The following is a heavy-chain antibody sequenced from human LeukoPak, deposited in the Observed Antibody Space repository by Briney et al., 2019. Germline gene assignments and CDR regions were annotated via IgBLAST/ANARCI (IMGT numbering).Heavy chain of an antibody. CDR3: ARVDLEWELPGLPQYWFDP. D-gene: IGHD1-26*01. CDR1: GFTVSSNY. CDR2: IYSGGST. J-gene: IGHJ5*02. V-gene: IGHV3-53*01. Sequence: GGSLRLSCAASGFTVSSNYMSWVRQAPGKGLEWVSVIYSGGSTYYADSVKGRFTISRDNSKNTLYLQMNSLRAEDTAVYYCARVDLEWELPGLPQYWFDPWGQGTLVTVSS.